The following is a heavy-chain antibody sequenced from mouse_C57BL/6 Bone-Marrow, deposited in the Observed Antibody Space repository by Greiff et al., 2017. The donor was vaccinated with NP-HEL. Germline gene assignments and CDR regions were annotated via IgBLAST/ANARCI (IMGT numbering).Heavy chain of an antibody. Sequence: VQLQQSGPGLVQPSQSLSITCTVSGFSLTSYGVHWVRQPPGKGLEWLGVIWSGGSTDYNAAFISRLSISKDNSKSQVFFKMNSLQADDTAIYYCDKDNSNYYGSSFWYFDVWGTGTTVTVSS. CDR3: DKDNSNYYGSSFWYFDV. CDR2: IWSGGST. J-gene: IGHJ1*03. D-gene: IGHD1-1*01. CDR1: GFSLTSYG. V-gene: IGHV2-4*01.